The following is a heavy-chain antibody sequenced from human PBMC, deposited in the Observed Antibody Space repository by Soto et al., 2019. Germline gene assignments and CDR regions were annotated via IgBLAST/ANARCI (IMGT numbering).Heavy chain of an antibody. CDR2: INPNSGGT. Sequence: GASVKVSCKASGYTFTGYYMHWVRQAPGQGLEWMGWINPNSGGTNYAQKLQGWVTMTRDTSISTAYMELSRLRSDDTAVYYCASNLLGGAFDIWGQGTMVTVSS. J-gene: IGHJ3*02. CDR3: ASNLLGGAFDI. CDR1: GYTFTGYY. V-gene: IGHV1-2*04. D-gene: IGHD1-26*01.